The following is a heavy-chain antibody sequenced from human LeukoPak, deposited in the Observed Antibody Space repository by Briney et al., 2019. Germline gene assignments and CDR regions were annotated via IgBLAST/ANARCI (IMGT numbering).Heavy chain of an antibody. V-gene: IGHV3-11*04. J-gene: IGHJ3*02. CDR2: ISNSDSFI. CDR1: AFTFSDYC. CDR3: ARLSPVRGVIIDAFDI. Sequence: GGSLRLSCAASAFTFSDYCMSWIRQAPGKGLEWVSYISNSDSFIYYADSVKGRFTISRDNAKKSLSLQMNSLRAEDTAVYYCARLSPVRGVIIDAFDIWGQGTMVTVSS. D-gene: IGHD3-10*01.